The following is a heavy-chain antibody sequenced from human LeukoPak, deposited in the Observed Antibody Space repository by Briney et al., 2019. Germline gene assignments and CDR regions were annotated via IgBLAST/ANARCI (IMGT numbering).Heavy chain of an antibody. Sequence: GGSLRLSCAASGFTFSSYSMNWVRQAPGKGLEWVSYISSSSTIYYADSVKGRFTISRDNAKNSLYLQMNSLRAEDTAVYYCARDLLWFGAANGMDVWGQGTTVTVSS. CDR2: ISSSSTI. D-gene: IGHD3-10*01. CDR1: GFTFSSYS. CDR3: ARDLLWFGAANGMDV. J-gene: IGHJ6*02. V-gene: IGHV3-48*04.